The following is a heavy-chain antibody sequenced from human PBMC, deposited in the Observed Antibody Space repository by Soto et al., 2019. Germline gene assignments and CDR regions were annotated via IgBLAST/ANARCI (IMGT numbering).Heavy chain of an antibody. CDR1: GGTFSSYT. J-gene: IGHJ5*02. V-gene: IGHV1-69*08. D-gene: IGHD3-10*01. CDR3: ARDFGTWFDP. CDR2: IIPILGIA. Sequence: QVQLVQSGAEVKKPGSSVKVSCKASGGTFSSYTISWVRQAPGQGLEWMGRIIPILGIANYAQKFQGRVTITADKSTSAADLELSSRRAEDTAVYYCARDFGTWFDPWGQGTLVTVSS.